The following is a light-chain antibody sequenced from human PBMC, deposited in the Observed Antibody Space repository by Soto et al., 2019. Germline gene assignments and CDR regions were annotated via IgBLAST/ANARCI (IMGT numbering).Light chain of an antibody. CDR3: SSYISRSRV. J-gene: IGLJ1*01. CDR2: EVS. CDR1: SSDVGGYNY. Sequence: QSVLTQPASVSGSPGQSITISCTGTSSDVGGYNYVSWYQQHPGKAPKLMIYEVSNRPSGVSNRFSGSKSGNTASLTISGLQAEDEADHYCSSYISRSRVFGTGTKLTVL. V-gene: IGLV2-14*01.